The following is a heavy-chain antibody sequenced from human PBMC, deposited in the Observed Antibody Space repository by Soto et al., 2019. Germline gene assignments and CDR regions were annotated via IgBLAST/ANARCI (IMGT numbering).Heavy chain of an antibody. CDR1: GFTFTSSA. V-gene: IGHV1-58*01. CDR2: IVVGSGNT. Sequence: SVKVSCKASGFTFTSSAVQWVRQARGQRLEWIGWIVVGSGNTNYAQKFQERVTITRDMSTSTAYMELSSLRSEDTAVYYCAALPVGYSYASRVDYWGQGTLVTVSS. J-gene: IGHJ4*02. CDR3: AALPVGYSYASRVDY. D-gene: IGHD5-18*01.